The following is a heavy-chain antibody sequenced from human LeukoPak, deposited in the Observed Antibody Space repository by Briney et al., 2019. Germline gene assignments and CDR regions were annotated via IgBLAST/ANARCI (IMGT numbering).Heavy chain of an antibody. D-gene: IGHD1-26*01. V-gene: IGHV4-59*12. J-gene: IGHJ4*02. CDR3: ARGWAPVFED. Sequence: RPSETLSLTCTVSGGSISSYYWRWIRQPPGKGLEWIGYIYHSGSTYYNPSLKSRVTISVDRSKNQFSLKLSSVTAADTAVYYCARGWAPVFEDWGQGTLVTVSS. CDR2: IYHSGST. CDR1: GGSISSYY.